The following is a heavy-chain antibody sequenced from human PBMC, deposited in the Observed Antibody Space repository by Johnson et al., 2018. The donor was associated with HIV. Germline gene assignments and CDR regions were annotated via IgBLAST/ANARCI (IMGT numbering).Heavy chain of an antibody. V-gene: IGHV3-30*02. CDR2: IQNDGSNK. Sequence: QVQLVESGGGVVQPGGSLRVPCAASGFTFNIHGVHWVRRAPGKGLEWVAYIQNDGSNKYYRDSVKGRFTISRDNSRNTLYLQMNSLRAEDTAVYYCARDQAIFGVVLASDAFDIWGQGTMVTVSS. D-gene: IGHD3-3*01. J-gene: IGHJ3*02. CDR3: ARDQAIFGVVLASDAFDI. CDR1: GFTFNIHG.